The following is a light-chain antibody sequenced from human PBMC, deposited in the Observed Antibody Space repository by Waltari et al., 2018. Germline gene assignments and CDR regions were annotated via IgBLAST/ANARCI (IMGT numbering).Light chain of an antibody. Sequence: QSVLTQPPSASGTPGQRVTISCSGSTSNIGSNYVYWYQQLPGTAPKLLIYRNNQRPSGVPDRFSGSKSGTSASLDISGLRSEDEADYYCAAWDESLSVTYVFGTGTKVTV. V-gene: IGLV1-47*01. CDR2: RNN. CDR1: TSNIGSNY. CDR3: AAWDESLSVTYV. J-gene: IGLJ1*01.